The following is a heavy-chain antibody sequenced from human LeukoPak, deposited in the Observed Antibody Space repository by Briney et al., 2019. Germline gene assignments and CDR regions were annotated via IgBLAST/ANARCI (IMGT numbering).Heavy chain of an antibody. Sequence: GGSLRLSCAASGFTVSSNYMSWVRQAPGKGLEWVSVIYSGGSTYYADSVKGGFTISRDNSKNTLYLQMNSLRAEDTAVYYCARDAATDDAFDIWGQGTMVTVSS. V-gene: IGHV3-66*01. D-gene: IGHD6-13*01. CDR1: GFTVSSNY. J-gene: IGHJ3*02. CDR2: IYSGGST. CDR3: ARDAATDDAFDI.